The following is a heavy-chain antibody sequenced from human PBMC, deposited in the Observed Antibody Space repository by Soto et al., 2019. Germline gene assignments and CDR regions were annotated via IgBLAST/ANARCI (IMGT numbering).Heavy chain of an antibody. V-gene: IGHV4-30-4*08. Sequence: QVQLQESGPGLVKPSQTLSLTCTVSGGSISNDDFYWSWIRQPPGKGLEWIGHSYYNGNTYYNPSLKSRLTMSLDTSQNQFSLHLSSVIAADSASYFCARATTVTSSFFYYGLDVWGQGTTVTVSS. CDR1: GGSISNDDFY. D-gene: IGHD4-17*01. CDR2: SYYNGNT. J-gene: IGHJ6*02. CDR3: ARATTVTSSFFYYGLDV.